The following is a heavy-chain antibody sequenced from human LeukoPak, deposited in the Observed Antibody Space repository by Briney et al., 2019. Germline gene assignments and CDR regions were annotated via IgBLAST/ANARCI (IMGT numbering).Heavy chain of an antibody. D-gene: IGHD3-3*01. J-gene: IGHJ4*02. CDR3: AKGDYDFWSGYYSGFDY. CDR1: GFTFSSYG. CDR2: ISYDGSNK. V-gene: IGHV3-30*18. Sequence: GGSLRLSCAAPGFTFSSYGMHWVRQAPGKGLEWVAVISYDGSNKYYADSVKGRFTISRDNSKNTLYLQMNSLRAEDTAVYYCAKGDYDFWSGYYSGFDYWGQGTLVTVSS.